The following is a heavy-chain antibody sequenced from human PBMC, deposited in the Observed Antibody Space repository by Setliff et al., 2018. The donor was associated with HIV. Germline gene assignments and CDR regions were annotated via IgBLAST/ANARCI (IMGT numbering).Heavy chain of an antibody. CDR2: ITPDSGKT. CDR1: GYIINYYG. J-gene: IGHJ5*02. Sequence: ASVKVSCKASGYIINYYGLNWVRQAPGQGPEWMGWITPDSGKTEYAEKFQGRITMTADIFTRTAYMELRSLRSDDTAVYYCARVVGADNWFDPWGQGTLVTVSS. CDR3: ARVVGADNWFDP. V-gene: IGHV1-18*01. D-gene: IGHD1-26*01.